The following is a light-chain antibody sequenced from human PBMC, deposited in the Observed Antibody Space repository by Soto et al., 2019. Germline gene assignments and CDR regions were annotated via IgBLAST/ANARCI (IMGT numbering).Light chain of an antibody. CDR3: QHYGSSPRT. Sequence: ELVLTQSPGTLSLSPGERATLSGRASQSVSSSYLAWYQQKPGQAPRLLIYGASSRATGIPDRFSGSGSGTDFTLTISRLEPEDFAVYYCQHYGSSPRTFGQGTKVDI. CDR2: GAS. J-gene: IGKJ1*01. V-gene: IGKV3-20*01. CDR1: QSVSSSY.